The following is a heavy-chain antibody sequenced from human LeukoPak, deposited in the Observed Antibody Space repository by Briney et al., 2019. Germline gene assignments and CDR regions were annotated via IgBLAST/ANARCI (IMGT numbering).Heavy chain of an antibody. CDR3: ARDPETGQFDY. CDR1: GYSISSGYY. J-gene: IGHJ4*02. D-gene: IGHD3-10*01. CDR2: IYHSGST. Sequence: SETLSLTCTVSGYSISSGYYWGWIRQPPGKGLEWIGSIYHSGSTYYNPSLKSRVTISVDTSKNQFSLKLSSVTAADTAVYYCARDPETGQFDYWGQGTLVTVSS. V-gene: IGHV4-38-2*02.